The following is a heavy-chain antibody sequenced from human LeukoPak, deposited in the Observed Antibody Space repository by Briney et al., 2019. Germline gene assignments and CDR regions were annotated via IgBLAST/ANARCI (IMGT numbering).Heavy chain of an antibody. D-gene: IGHD2-8*02. Sequence: GGSLRLSCAASGFTFSSYGMHWVRQATGKGGEWVSYIENDGSNTYYADSVKGRFTISRDNSKNTLYLQMNSLRAEDTAVFYCAKDPGARVRGYYMDVWGKGTTVTVAS. J-gene: IGHJ6*03. CDR3: AKDPGARVRGYYMDV. CDR2: IENDGSNT. CDR1: GFTFSSYG. V-gene: IGHV3-30*02.